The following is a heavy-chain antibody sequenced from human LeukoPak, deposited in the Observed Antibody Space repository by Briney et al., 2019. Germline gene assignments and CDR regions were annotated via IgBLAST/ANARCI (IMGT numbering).Heavy chain of an antibody. CDR1: GYTFNSYG. Sequence: ASVKVSCKASGYTFNSYGISWVRQAPGQGLEWMGWISAYNGHTNYAQKFQGRVTMTRDMSTSTVYMELSSLRSEDTAVYYCARGGGVDWFDPWGQGTLVTVSS. CDR2: ISAYNGHT. V-gene: IGHV1-18*01. D-gene: IGHD2-15*01. CDR3: ARGGGVDWFDP. J-gene: IGHJ5*02.